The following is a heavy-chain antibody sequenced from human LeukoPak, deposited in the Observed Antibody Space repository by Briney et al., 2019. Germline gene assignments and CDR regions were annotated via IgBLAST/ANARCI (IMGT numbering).Heavy chain of an antibody. CDR1: GFAFSGYT. Sequence: GGSLRLSCVASGFAFSGYTMNWVRQAPGKGLEWVSSLSSASSDIYYADSVRGRFTISRDNAKNSLYLQMNSLRAEDTAVYYCASIVATIGIDYWGQGTLVTVSS. V-gene: IGHV3-21*01. D-gene: IGHD5-12*01. CDR2: LSSASSDI. CDR3: ASIVATIGIDY. J-gene: IGHJ4*02.